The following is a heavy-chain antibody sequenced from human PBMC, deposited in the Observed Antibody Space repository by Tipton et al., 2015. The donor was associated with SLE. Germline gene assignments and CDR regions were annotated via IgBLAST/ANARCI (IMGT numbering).Heavy chain of an antibody. D-gene: IGHD6-13*01. CDR3: ARVGSYSSSFDY. Sequence: TLSLTCAVYGGSFSGYYWSWIRQPPGKGLEWIGEINHSGSTNYNPPLKSRVTISVHTSKNQFSLKLSSVTVADTAVYYCARVGSYSSSFDYWGQGTLVTVSS. J-gene: IGHJ4*02. CDR1: GGSFSGYY. CDR2: INHSGST. V-gene: IGHV4-34*01.